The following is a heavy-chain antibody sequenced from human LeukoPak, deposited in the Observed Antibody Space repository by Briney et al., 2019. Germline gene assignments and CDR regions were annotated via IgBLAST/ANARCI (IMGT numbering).Heavy chain of an antibody. CDR1: GGTFSSYA. Sequence: SVKVSCKASGGTFSSYAISWVRQAPGQGPEWMGGIIPIFGTASYAQKFQGRVTITADESTSTAYMELSSLRSEDTAVYYCASRSRDGYNPYYYYYYMDVWGKGTTVTISS. J-gene: IGHJ6*03. CDR3: ASRSRDGYNPYYYYYYMDV. D-gene: IGHD5-24*01. V-gene: IGHV1-69*13. CDR2: IIPIFGTA.